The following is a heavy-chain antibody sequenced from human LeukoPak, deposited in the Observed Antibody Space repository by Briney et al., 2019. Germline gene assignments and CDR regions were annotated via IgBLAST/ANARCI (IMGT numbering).Heavy chain of an antibody. Sequence: PSETLSLTCTVSGGSLSSSSYYWGWVRQPPGKGLEWIGSIYYSGSTYYNPSLKSRVTISVDTSKNQFSLKLSSVTAADTAVYYCARAAIVVVIIDYWGQGTLVTVSS. CDR1: GGSLSSSSYY. J-gene: IGHJ4*02. CDR2: IYYSGST. V-gene: IGHV4-39*07. CDR3: ARAAIVVVIIDY. D-gene: IGHD3-22*01.